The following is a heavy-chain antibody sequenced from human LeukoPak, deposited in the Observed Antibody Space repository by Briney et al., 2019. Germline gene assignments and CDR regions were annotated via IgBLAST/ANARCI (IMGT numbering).Heavy chain of an antibody. J-gene: IGHJ6*03. Sequence: SETLSLTCTVSAYSISSGYYWGWIRQPPGKGLEYIGYIYYSGSTSYNPSLKSRVTISVDMSKNQFSLKVSSVTAADTAVYYCARVFDSGSQAYFYYMDVWGKGTTVTISS. CDR2: IYYSGST. CDR3: ARVFDSGSQAYFYYMDV. CDR1: AYSISSGYY. D-gene: IGHD3-10*01. V-gene: IGHV4-61*01.